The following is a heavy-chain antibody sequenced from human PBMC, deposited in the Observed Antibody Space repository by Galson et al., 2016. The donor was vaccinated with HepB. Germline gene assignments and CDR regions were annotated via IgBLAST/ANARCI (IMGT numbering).Heavy chain of an antibody. D-gene: IGHD2-8*01. Sequence: SLRLSCAASGFTFSSYDMHWVRQATGKGLECVSTIGTAGDPYYPGSVKGRFTISRENAKKSFYLQMNSLRVEDTAVYYCVKGSAPYCTNHICYDFDSWGLETKVTVSS. CDR2: IGTAGDP. V-gene: IGHV3-13*05. CDR3: VKGSAPYCTNHICYDFDS. CDR1: GFTFSSYD. J-gene: IGHJ4*02.